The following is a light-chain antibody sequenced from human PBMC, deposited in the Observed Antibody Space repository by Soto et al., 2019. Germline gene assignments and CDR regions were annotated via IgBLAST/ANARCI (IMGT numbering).Light chain of an antibody. Sequence: QSVLTQPASVSGSPGQSITISCTGTSSDVVSYNLVSWYQQHPGKAPKLMIYEVSKRPSGVSNRFSGSKSGNTASLTISGLQAEEEADYYCCSYAGSSTFVFGTGTKVTVL. V-gene: IGLV2-23*02. CDR1: SSDVVSYNL. J-gene: IGLJ1*01. CDR2: EVS. CDR3: CSYAGSSTFV.